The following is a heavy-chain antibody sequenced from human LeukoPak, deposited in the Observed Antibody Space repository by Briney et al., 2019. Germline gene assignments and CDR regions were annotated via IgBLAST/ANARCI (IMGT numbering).Heavy chain of an antibody. J-gene: IGHJ4*02. CDR3: ARVVRSGSFSVMGY. CDR2: MNPNSGNT. Sequence: ASAKVSCKASGYTFTSYDINWVRQATGQGLEWVGWMNPNSGNTGYAQKFQGRVTMTRNTSISTAYMELSSLRSEDTAVYYCARVVRSGSFSVMGYWGQGTLVTVSS. CDR1: GYTFTSYD. D-gene: IGHD1-26*01. V-gene: IGHV1-8*01.